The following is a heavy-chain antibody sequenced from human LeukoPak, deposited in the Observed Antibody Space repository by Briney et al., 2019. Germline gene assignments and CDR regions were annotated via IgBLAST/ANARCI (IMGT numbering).Heavy chain of an antibody. CDR1: GFTFSSYG. J-gene: IGHJ4*02. Sequence: PGRSLRLSCAASGFTFSSYGMHWVRQAPGKGLEWVAVISYDGSNKYYADSVKGRFTISRDNSKNTLYLQMNSLRAEDTAVYYCAKDVVADYWGQGTLVTVSS. CDR2: ISYDGSNK. V-gene: IGHV3-30*18. D-gene: IGHD2-15*01. CDR3: AKDVVADY.